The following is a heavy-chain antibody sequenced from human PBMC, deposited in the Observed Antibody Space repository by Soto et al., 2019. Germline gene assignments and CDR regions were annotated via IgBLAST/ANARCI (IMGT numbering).Heavy chain of an antibody. CDR3: ARRRIAARLIWFDP. V-gene: IGHV4-34*01. CDR1: GGSFSGYY. Sequence: TSETLSLTCAVYGGSFSGYYWSWIRQPPGKGLEWIGEINHSGSTNYNPSLKSRVTISVDTSKNQFSLKLSSVTAADTAVYYCARRRIAARLIWFDPWGQGTLVTVSS. CDR2: INHSGST. D-gene: IGHD6-6*01. J-gene: IGHJ5*02.